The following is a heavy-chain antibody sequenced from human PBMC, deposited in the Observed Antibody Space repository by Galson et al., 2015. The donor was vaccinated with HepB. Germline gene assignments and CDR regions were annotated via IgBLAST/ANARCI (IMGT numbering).Heavy chain of an antibody. V-gene: IGHV1-18*04. J-gene: IGHJ4*02. D-gene: IGHD2-15*01. Sequence: SVKVSCKASGYSFNSYGISWVRQAPGQGLEWMGWISAYNGNTNYAQKFQGRVTMTTDKSTNTAHMELRSLRSDDTAVYYCARDRPIWDRVVGGRPLWYWGQGTLVTVSS. CDR3: ARDRPIWDRVVGGRPLWY. CDR2: ISAYNGNT. CDR1: GYSFNSYG.